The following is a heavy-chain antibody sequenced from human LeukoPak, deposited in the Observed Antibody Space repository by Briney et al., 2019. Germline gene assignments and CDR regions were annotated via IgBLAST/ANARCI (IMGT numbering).Heavy chain of an antibody. CDR1: GFTFSSYE. D-gene: IGHD3-3*01. CDR2: ISSSGSTI. V-gene: IGHV3-48*03. CDR3: ARFLGRITISGVVPYGMDV. Sequence: PGGSLRLSCAASGFTFSSYEMNWVRQAPGKGLEWVSYISSSGSTIYCADSVKGRFTISRHSSKNTLYLQMNSLRGEDTAVYYCARFLGRITISGVVPYGMDVWGQGTTVTVSS. J-gene: IGHJ6*02.